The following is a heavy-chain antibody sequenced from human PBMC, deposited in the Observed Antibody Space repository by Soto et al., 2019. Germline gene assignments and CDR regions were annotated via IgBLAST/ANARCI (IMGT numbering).Heavy chain of an antibody. J-gene: IGHJ4*02. CDR1: GYTFTNYY. D-gene: IGHD5-18*01. Sequence: QVHLVQSGAVVKKPWASVKVSCKASGYTFTNYYIHWVRQAPGQGLEWLGIIRPSGGRTEYAQRFQGRVTMTRDTSTSTVYMELTSLTSEDTAVYYCAREPNESYYFDYWGQGTLVTVSS. V-gene: IGHV1-46*01. CDR3: AREPNESYYFDY. CDR2: IRPSGGRT.